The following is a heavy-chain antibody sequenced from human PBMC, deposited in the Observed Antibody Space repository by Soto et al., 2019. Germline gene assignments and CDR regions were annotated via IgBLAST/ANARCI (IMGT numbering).Heavy chain of an antibody. V-gene: IGHV4-28*01. J-gene: IGHJ4*02. D-gene: IGHD1-7*01. CDR1: GYSISSGSW. CDR3: ARKTEGNYPFDD. CDR2: IYHSGSH. Sequence: QVQLRESGPGLVKPSDTLALTCAVSGYSISSGSWWGWIRQPPGKGLEWIGYIYHSGSHHYNPSLESRVTMSVDTSKNQFSLKLTPVTALDTAVYYWARKTEGNYPFDDWGQGTLVTVSS.